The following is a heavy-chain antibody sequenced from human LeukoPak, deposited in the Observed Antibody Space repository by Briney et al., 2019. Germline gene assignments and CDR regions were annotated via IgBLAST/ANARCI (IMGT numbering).Heavy chain of an antibody. CDR1: GDSRSSGSY. CDR2: IYYTGSA. J-gene: IGHJ4*02. CDR3: ARSDSGTYRHYFDY. D-gene: IGHD1-26*01. V-gene: IGHV4-59*08. Sequence: SETLSLTCSVSGDSRSSGSYWGWVRQPPGKGLEWIGYIYYTGSANYNPSLESRVTISVDTSKNQFSLKLNSVTAADTAVYFCARSDSGTYRHYFDYWGQGTLVTVSS.